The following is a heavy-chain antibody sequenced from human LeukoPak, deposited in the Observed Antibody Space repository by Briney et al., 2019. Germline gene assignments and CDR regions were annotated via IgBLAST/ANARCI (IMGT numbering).Heavy chain of an antibody. Sequence: GASVKVSCKASGYTFTDYYMHWVRQAPGQGLEWMGWINSNSGGTNYALKFQGRVTMTRDTSISTAYMDLSSLRSDDTAVYYCARDGSSGYSKSFFDYWGQGTLVTVSS. V-gene: IGHV1-2*02. CDR1: GYTFTDYY. D-gene: IGHD3-22*01. J-gene: IGHJ4*02. CDR2: INSNSGGT. CDR3: ARDGSSGYSKSFFDY.